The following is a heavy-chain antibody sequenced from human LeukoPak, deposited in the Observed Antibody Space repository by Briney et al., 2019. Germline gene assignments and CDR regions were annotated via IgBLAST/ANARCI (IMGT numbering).Heavy chain of an antibody. D-gene: IGHD7-27*01. Sequence: GGSLRLSCAASGFNFASNWMHWVRQTPGKGLMWVSRINSGGSGTSYAGSVEGRFTISRDNAKNTLYLQMNSLRAEDTAMYYCASSLGPLTEYWGQGTLVTVSS. CDR3: ASSLGPLTEY. J-gene: IGHJ4*01. CDR1: GFNFASNW. CDR2: INSGGSGT. V-gene: IGHV3-74*01.